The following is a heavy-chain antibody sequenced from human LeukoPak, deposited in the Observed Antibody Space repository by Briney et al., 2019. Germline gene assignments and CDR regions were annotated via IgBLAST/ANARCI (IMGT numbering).Heavy chain of an antibody. CDR2: IYSGDST. CDR1: GFTVSSNY. J-gene: IGHJ6*03. CDR3: ARHGSITMVRGRLRYFYMDV. D-gene: IGHD3-10*01. V-gene: IGHV3-53*01. Sequence: GGSLRLSCAASGFTVSSNYMSWVRQAPGKGLEWVSVIYSGDSTYYADSVKGRFAISRDNSKNTLYLQMNSLRAEDTAVYYCARHGSITMVRGRLRYFYMDVWGKGTTVTISS.